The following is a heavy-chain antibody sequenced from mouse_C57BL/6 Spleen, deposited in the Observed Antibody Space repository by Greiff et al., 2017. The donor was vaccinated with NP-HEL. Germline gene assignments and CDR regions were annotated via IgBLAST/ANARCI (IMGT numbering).Heavy chain of an antibody. V-gene: IGHV1-82*01. CDR2: IYPGDGDT. CDR1: GYAFSSSW. D-gene: IGHD1-1*01. CDR3: ASPISSTTVVDY. J-gene: IGHJ2*01. Sequence: QVQLQHSGPELVKPGASVKISCKASGYAFSSSWMNWVKQRPGKGLEWIGRIYPGDGDTNYNGKFKGKATLTADKSSSTAYMQLSSLTSEDSAVYSCASPISSTTVVDYWGQGTTLTVAS.